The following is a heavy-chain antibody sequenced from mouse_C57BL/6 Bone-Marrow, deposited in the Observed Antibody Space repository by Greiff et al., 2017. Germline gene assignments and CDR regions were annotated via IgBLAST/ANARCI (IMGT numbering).Heavy chain of an antibody. Sequence: QVQLKQSGPGLVQPSQSLSITCTVSGFSLTSYGVHWVRQPPGKGLEWLGVIWSGGSTDYNAAFISRLSISKDNSKSQVFFKMNSLQADDTAIYYCAKKGTAQAPRAMDYWGQGTSVTVSS. CDR3: AKKGTAQAPRAMDY. CDR2: IWSGGST. J-gene: IGHJ4*01. V-gene: IGHV2-4*01. D-gene: IGHD3-2*02. CDR1: GFSLTSYG.